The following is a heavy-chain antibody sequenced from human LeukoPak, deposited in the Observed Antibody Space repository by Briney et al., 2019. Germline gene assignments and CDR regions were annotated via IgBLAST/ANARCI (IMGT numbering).Heavy chain of an antibody. Sequence: SGGSLRLSCAASGFTFSSYAMNWVRQAPGKGLEWVAVISYDGSNKYYADSVKGRFTISRDNSKITLYLQMNSLRAEDTAVYYCARGLYYYDSSGYYSDDAFDIWGQGTMVTVSS. CDR3: ARGLYYYDSSGYYSDDAFDI. V-gene: IGHV3-30-3*01. D-gene: IGHD3-22*01. CDR1: GFTFSSYA. J-gene: IGHJ3*02. CDR2: ISYDGSNK.